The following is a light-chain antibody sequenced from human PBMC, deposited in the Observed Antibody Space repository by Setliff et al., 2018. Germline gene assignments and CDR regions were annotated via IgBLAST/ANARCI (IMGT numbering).Light chain of an antibody. CDR1: SSDVGGYNY. V-gene: IGLV2-14*03. CDR3: SSYTSSSTQV. Sequence: QSVLTQPASVSGSPGQSITISCTGISSDVGGYNYVSWYQQHPDKAPKLMIFDVSNRPSGVSNRFSGSKSGNTASLTISGLQAEDEADYYCSSYTSSSTQVFGTGTKVTVL. J-gene: IGLJ1*01. CDR2: DVS.